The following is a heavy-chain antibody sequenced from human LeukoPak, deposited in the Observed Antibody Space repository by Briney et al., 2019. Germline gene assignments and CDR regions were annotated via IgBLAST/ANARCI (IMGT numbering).Heavy chain of an antibody. CDR1: GFTFSSYA. V-gene: IGHV3-23*01. Sequence: GGSLRLPCAASGFTFSSYALSWVRQAPGKGLEWVSTISANGGSTYYADSVKGRFTISRDNSKNTLYLQMNSLRAEDTAVYYCAKDPSGSYFPNYFDYWGQGTLVTVSS. J-gene: IGHJ4*02. CDR2: ISANGGST. D-gene: IGHD1-26*01. CDR3: AKDPSGSYFPNYFDY.